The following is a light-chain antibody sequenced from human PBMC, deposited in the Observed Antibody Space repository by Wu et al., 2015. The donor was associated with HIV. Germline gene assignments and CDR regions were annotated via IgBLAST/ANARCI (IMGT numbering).Light chain of an antibody. CDR3: QQYDNWPFYS. Sequence: EIVMTQSPATLSVSPGERATLSCRASQSVSSNLAWYQQKPGQAPRLLIYGASTRATGIPARFSGRGSGTEFTLTISSLQSEDFAVYYCQQYDNWPFYSFGQGTKLDVK. V-gene: IGKV3-15*01. CDR2: GAS. CDR1: QSVSSN. J-gene: IGKJ2*03.